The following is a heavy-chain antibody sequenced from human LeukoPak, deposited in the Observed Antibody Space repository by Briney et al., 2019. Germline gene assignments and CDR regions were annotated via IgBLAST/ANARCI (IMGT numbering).Heavy chain of an antibody. CDR3: SRDPGSCSGGSCSFYWYFDL. D-gene: IGHD2-15*01. CDR2: ISYRGTT. Sequence: SETLSLTCSVSGVSISSSYWSWIRQPPGKGLEWIGYISYRGTTKYNPSLKSRVTISVDTSKNQVSLNLSSVTAADTAVYYCSRDPGSCSGGSCSFYWYFDLWGRGTLVTVSS. J-gene: IGHJ2*01. V-gene: IGHV4-59*01. CDR1: GVSISSSY.